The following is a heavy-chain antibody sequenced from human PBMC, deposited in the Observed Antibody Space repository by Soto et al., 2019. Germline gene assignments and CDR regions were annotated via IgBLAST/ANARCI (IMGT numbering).Heavy chain of an antibody. CDR2: ISSDGSST. CDR1: GFNFRSYW. D-gene: IGHD2-21*01. J-gene: IGHJ5*02. V-gene: IGHV3-74*01. CDR3: ARELMDPGHIDA. Sequence: EVQLVESGGGLVQPGGSLRLSCAASGFNFRSYWIHWVRQPPGKGLVWVSRISSDGSSTRYADSVKGRFTISRDNAKKTLYLQMNGLRADDAAVYYCARELMDPGHIDAWGQGTLVTVSS.